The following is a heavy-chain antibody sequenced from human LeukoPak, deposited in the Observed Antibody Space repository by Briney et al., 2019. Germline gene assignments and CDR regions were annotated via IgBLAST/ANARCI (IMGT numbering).Heavy chain of an antibody. CDR3: ARMRQWLPLGGFDY. Sequence: PSETLSLTCAVYGGSFSGYYWSWIRQPPGKGLEWIGEINHSGSTNYNPSLKSRVTISVDTSKNQFSLKLSSVTAADTAVYYCARMRQWLPLGGFDYWGQGTLVTVSS. J-gene: IGHJ4*02. D-gene: IGHD6-19*01. V-gene: IGHV4-34*01. CDR2: INHSGST. CDR1: GGSFSGYY.